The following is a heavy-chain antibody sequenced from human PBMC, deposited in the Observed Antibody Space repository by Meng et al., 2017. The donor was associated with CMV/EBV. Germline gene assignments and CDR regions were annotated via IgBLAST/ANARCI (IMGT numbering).Heavy chain of an antibody. V-gene: IGHV2-5*01. J-gene: IGHJ3*02. CDR2: IYWNDDK. Sequence: SGPTLVKPTQTLTLTCTFSGFSLSTSGVGVGWIRQPPGKALEWLALIYWNDDKRYSPSLKSRLTITKDTSRNQVVLTMTNMDPVDTATYYCAHSSNLVLPWFGESSDAFDIWGQGTMVTVSS. CDR1: GFSLSTSGVG. D-gene: IGHD3-10*01. CDR3: AHSSNLVLPWFGESSDAFDI.